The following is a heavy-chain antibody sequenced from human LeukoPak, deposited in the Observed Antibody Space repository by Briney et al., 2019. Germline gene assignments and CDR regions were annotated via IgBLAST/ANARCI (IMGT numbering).Heavy chain of an antibody. V-gene: IGHV3-7*01. CDR1: GFTFSNYG. D-gene: IGHD1-26*01. CDR2: IKQNGSEK. CDR3: ARAQVGATTFFWPD. J-gene: IGHJ4*02. Sequence: PGGSLRLSCAASGFTFSNYGMSWVRQAPGKGLEWVANIKQNGSEKYYVDSVKGRFTISRDNAKNSLYLQMNSLRAEDTAVYYCARAQVGATTFFWPDWGQGTLLTVSS.